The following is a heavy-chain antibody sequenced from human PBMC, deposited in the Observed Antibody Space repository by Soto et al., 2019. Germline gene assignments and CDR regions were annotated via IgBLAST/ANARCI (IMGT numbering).Heavy chain of an antibody. CDR2: ISGSGGST. V-gene: IGHV3-23*01. Sequence: GSLRLSCAASGFTFSSYAMSWVRQAPGKGLEWVSAISGSGGSTYYADSVKGRFTISRDNSKNTLYLQMNSLRAEDTAVYYCAKDQLGYCTNGVCLGDGMDVWGQGTTVTVSS. D-gene: IGHD2-8*01. CDR3: AKDQLGYCTNGVCLGDGMDV. CDR1: GFTFSSYA. J-gene: IGHJ6*02.